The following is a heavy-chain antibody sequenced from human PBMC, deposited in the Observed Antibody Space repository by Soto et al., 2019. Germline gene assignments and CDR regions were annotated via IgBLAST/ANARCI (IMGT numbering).Heavy chain of an antibody. CDR3: ARTGTRGYYYYGMDV. D-gene: IGHD1-1*01. V-gene: IGHV1-58*01. CDR1: GFTFTSSA. J-gene: IGHJ6*02. CDR2: IVVGSGNT. Sequence: GASVKVSCKASGFTFTSSAVQWVRQARGQRLEWIGWIVVGSGNTNYAQKFQESVTITRDMSTSTAYMELSSLRSEDTAVYYCARTGTRGYYYYGMDVWGQGTTVTVSS.